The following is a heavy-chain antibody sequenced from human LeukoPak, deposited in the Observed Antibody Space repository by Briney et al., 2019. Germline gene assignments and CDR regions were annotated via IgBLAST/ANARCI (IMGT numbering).Heavy chain of an antibody. CDR1: GGSFSGYY. V-gene: IGHV4-59*08. CDR2: IYYSGST. J-gene: IGHJ4*02. D-gene: IGHD3-22*01. CDR3: ARHGRDYYDSSRYFDY. Sequence: SETLSLTCAVYGGSFSGYYWSWIRQPPGKGLEWIGYIYYSGSTNYNPSLKSRVTISVDTSKNQFSLKLSSVTAADTAVYYCARHGRDYYDSSRYFDYWGQGTLVTVSS.